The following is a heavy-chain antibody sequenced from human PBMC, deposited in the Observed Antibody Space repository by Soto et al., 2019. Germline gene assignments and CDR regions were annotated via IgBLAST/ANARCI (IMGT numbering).Heavy chain of an antibody. V-gene: IGHV4-34*01. J-gene: IGHJ6*02. D-gene: IGHD3-10*01. CDR2: LNHSGST. CDR1: GGSFSGYY. Sequence: QVQLQQWGAGLLKPSETLSLTCAVYGGSFSGYYWSWIRQPPGKGLEWIGELNHSGSTNYNPSLKSRVTISVDTSKNQFSLKLSSVTAADTAVYYCALRPNYGSGLYYYYGMDVWGQGTTVTVSS. CDR3: ALRPNYGSGLYYYYGMDV.